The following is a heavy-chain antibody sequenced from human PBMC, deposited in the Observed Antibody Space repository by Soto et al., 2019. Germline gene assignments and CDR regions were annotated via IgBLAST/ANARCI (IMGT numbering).Heavy chain of an antibody. D-gene: IGHD1-26*01. V-gene: IGHV4-59*01. CDR3: ARGRGGTYDAFDI. CDR1: VGSLSSYF. Sequence: PSANLSLTCSVSVGSLSSYFWSCIRQPPGEGLDWIGYFFYSGTTNYNPSLKSRVTISIDTSRNRFALKLNSGTAADTAVYYCARGRGGTYDAFDIWGQGTMVT. CDR2: FFYSGTT. J-gene: IGHJ3*02.